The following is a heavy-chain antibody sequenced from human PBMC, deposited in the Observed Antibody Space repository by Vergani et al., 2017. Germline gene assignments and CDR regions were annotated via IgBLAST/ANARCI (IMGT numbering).Heavy chain of an antibody. J-gene: IGHJ3*02. CDR2: VNGDGSTT. D-gene: IGHD3-16*01. V-gene: IGHV3-74*01. Sequence: VQLVESGGGLVQPGGSLRLSCAASGFTFSKYWMHWVRQAPGKGLMWVSRVNGDGSTTTYADSVKGRFTISRDNAKNTLYLRMNSLTAEDTAVYYCAREGGGDAFDIWGQGTMVTVSS. CDR3: AREGGGDAFDI. CDR1: GFTFSKYW.